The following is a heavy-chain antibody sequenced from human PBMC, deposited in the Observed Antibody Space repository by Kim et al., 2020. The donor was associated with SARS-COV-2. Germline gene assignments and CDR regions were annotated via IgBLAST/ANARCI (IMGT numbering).Heavy chain of an antibody. CDR3: AKDVKKGGGRGWGDCSFCYYMDV. Sequence: GGSLRLSCAASGFTFSSYAMSWVRQAPGKGLEWVSAISGSGGSTYYADSVKGRFTISRDNSKNTLYLQMNSLRAEDTAVYYCAKDVKKGGGRGWGDCSFCYYMDVWGKGTTVTVSS. CDR2: ISGSGGST. J-gene: IGHJ6*03. D-gene: IGHD2-15*01. CDR1: GFTFSSYA. V-gene: IGHV3-23*01.